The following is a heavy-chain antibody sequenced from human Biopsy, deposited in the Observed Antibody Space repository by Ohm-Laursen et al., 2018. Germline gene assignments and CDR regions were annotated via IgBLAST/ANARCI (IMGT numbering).Heavy chain of an antibody. J-gene: IGHJ4*02. CDR2: IYHSGST. CDR1: GFSISSGYY. V-gene: IGHV4-38-2*01. CDR3: ARLEWRDTFFDF. D-gene: IGHD3-3*01. Sequence: GTLSLTCSVSGFSISSGYYWGWIRQPPGKGLEWIGNIYHSGSTYYNPSLKSRVTISVEKSKNQFSLKLSSVTAADTAVYYCARLEWRDTFFDFWGQGRLVTVSS.